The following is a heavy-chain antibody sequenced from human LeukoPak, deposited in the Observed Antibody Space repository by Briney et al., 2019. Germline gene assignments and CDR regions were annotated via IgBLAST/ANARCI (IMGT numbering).Heavy chain of an antibody. D-gene: IGHD3-9*01. CDR2: ISAYNDNT. Sequence: ASVRVSCRASGYTFTSYGISWVRQAPGQGLEGMGWISAYNDNTNYAQKLQGRDTMTTDTSTSTAYMELRSLRSDDTAVYYCARDRLYYDILTGHRRDAFDIWGQGTMVTVSS. J-gene: IGHJ3*02. V-gene: IGHV1-18*04. CDR1: GYTFTSYG. CDR3: ARDRLYYDILTGHRRDAFDI.